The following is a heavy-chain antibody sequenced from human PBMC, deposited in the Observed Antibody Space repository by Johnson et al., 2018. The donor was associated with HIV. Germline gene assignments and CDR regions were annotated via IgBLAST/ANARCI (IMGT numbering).Heavy chain of an antibody. CDR3: TTGLSSGKGAFYI. CDR2: IKSKTDGGIT. Sequence: MQLVESGGGLVKPGGSLRLSCAASGFTFSNAWMSWVRQAPGKGLEWVGRIKSKTDGGITDYAAPVKGRFTISRYDSKNTLYLQMNSLKTEDTAVYYCTTGLSSGKGAFYIWGQGKWSPSLQ. V-gene: IGHV3-15*01. J-gene: IGHJ3*02. CDR1: GFTFSNAW. D-gene: IGHD5-12*01.